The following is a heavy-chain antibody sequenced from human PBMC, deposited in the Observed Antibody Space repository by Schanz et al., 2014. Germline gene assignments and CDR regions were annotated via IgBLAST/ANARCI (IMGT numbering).Heavy chain of an antibody. CDR2: ISPSSSYI. V-gene: IGHV3-21*01. J-gene: IGHJ4*02. Sequence: EVQLVESGGGLVQPGESLRLSCAASGFSFSNYWMSWVRQAPGRGLEWVSSISPSSSYIYYADSVKGRFTISRDNAKNSLYLQMNSLRAEDTAVYYCARDLNRCGGDCYSGWGQGTLVTVSS. CDR1: GFSFSNYW. D-gene: IGHD2-21*02. CDR3: ARDLNRCGGDCYSG.